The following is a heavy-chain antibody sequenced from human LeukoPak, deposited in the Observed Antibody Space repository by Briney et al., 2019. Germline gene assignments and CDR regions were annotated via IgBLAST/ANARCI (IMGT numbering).Heavy chain of an antibody. J-gene: IGHJ4*02. V-gene: IGHV3-30-3*01. CDR1: GFTFSSFA. Sequence: PGRSLRLSCAASGFTFSSFAMHWVRQAPGKGLEWVAVISYDGSNKYYADSVKGRFTISRDNSKNTLYLQMNSLRAEDTAVYYCAKEAYCGGDCWGYFDYWGQGTLVTVSS. D-gene: IGHD2-21*01. CDR2: ISYDGSNK. CDR3: AKEAYCGGDCWGYFDY.